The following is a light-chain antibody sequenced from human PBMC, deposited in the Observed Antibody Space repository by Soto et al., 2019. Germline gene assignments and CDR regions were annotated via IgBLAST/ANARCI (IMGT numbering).Light chain of an antibody. CDR2: GAS. V-gene: IGKV3-15*01. CDR3: QQYCDWPRT. J-gene: IGKJ1*01. CDR1: ESVRTF. Sequence: VLTQSPATLSVSPGERVTLSCRASESVRTFLAWYQHKPGRPPSLLMYGASNRATGVPDRFSGSGSGTDFTRTITSLQSDDLAIYYCQQYCDWPRTFGQGTKLEIK.